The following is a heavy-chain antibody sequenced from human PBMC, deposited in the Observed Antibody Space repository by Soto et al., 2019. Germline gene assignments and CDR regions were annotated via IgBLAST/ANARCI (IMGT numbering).Heavy chain of an antibody. V-gene: IGHV3-30-3*01. CDR1: GFTFSSYA. Sequence: SLRLSCAASGFTFSSYAMHWVRQAPGKGLEWVAVISYDGSNKYYADSVKGRFTISRDNSKNTLYLQMNSLRAEDTAVYYCARGQYSYGSRGDYFDYWGQGTLVTVSS. CDR2: ISYDGSNK. CDR3: ARGQYSYGSRGDYFDY. J-gene: IGHJ4*02. D-gene: IGHD5-18*01.